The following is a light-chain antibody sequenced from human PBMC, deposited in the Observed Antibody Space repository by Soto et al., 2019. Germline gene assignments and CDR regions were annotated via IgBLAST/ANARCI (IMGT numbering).Light chain of an antibody. V-gene: IGKV3-11*01. J-gene: IGKJ2*01. CDR1: QSVHTY. Sequence: ETVLTQSPATLSLSPGEGATLSCRASQSVHTYLAWYQQKAGQAPRLLIYDASNRATGIPARFSGSGSGTDFTLTISSLEPEDCAVYYCQQRSNWPPYTFGQGTKLEIK. CDR2: DAS. CDR3: QQRSNWPPYT.